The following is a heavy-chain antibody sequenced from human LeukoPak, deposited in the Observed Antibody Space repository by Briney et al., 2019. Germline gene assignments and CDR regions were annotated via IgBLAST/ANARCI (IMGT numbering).Heavy chain of an antibody. CDR2: MNPNSCNT. Sequence: ASVTVSCKASGYTFTSYDINWVRQATGQGLEWMGWMNPNSCNTGYAQKFQGRVTMTRNTSISTAFMELSSLRSEDTAVYYCARRNTIMVAGLDYWGQGTLVTVSS. J-gene: IGHJ4*02. D-gene: IGHD5-24*01. V-gene: IGHV1-8*01. CDR3: ARRNTIMVAGLDY. CDR1: GYTFTSYD.